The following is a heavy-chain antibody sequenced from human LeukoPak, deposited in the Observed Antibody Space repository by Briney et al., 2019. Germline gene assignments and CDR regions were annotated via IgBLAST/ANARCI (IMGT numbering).Heavy chain of an antibody. CDR2: MNPNSGNA. CDR3: ARASYGDSPYYFDY. CDR1: GYIFTSYD. J-gene: IGHJ4*02. V-gene: IGHV1-8*01. Sequence: ASVKVSCKASGYIFTSYDINWVRQATGQGLEWMGWMNPNSGNAGYAQKFQGRVTMTRDTSRSIVYMDLSSLRSEDTAVYYCARASYGDSPYYFDYWGQGTLVTVSS. D-gene: IGHD4-17*01.